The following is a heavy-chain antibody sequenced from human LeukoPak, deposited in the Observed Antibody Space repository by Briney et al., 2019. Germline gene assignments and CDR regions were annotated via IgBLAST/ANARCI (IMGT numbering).Heavy chain of an antibody. Sequence: PSGTLSLTCAVSGASIISINWWNWVRQPPGKGLEWIGEIYHSGSTNYNPSLKSRLTMSVDRSKNQFSLKLSSVTAADTAVYYCARGERSSSWYPLSWFDPWGQGTLVTVSS. D-gene: IGHD6-13*01. CDR2: IYHSGST. V-gene: IGHV4-4*02. CDR1: GASIISINW. J-gene: IGHJ5*02. CDR3: ARGERSSSWYPLSWFDP.